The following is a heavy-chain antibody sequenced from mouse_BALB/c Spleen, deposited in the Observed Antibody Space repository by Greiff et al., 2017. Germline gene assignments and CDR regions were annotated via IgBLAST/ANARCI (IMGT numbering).Heavy chain of an antibody. CDR3: ARSFTTATGYFDY. Sequence: EVQVVESGPGLVKPSQSLSLTCSVTGYSITSGYYWNWIRQFPGNKLEWMGYISYDGSNNYNPSLKNRISITRDTSKNQFFLKLNSVTTEDTATYYCARSFTTATGYFDYWGQGTTLTVSS. D-gene: IGHD1-2*01. CDR1: GYSITSGYY. CDR2: ISYDGSN. J-gene: IGHJ2*01. V-gene: IGHV3-6*02.